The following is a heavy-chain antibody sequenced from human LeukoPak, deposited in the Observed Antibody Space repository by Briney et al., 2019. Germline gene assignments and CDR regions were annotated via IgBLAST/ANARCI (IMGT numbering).Heavy chain of an antibody. Sequence: PGGSLRLSCAASGFTFSSYSMNWVRQAPGKGLEWVSSFSSSSCYIYYADSVKGRFTISRDNAKNSLYLQMNSLRAEDTAVYYCATPGVVVMNDDAFDIWGQGTMVTVSS. CDR3: ATPGVVVMNDDAFDI. CDR1: GFTFSSYS. CDR2: FSSSSCYI. J-gene: IGHJ3*02. V-gene: IGHV3-21*01. D-gene: IGHD3-22*01.